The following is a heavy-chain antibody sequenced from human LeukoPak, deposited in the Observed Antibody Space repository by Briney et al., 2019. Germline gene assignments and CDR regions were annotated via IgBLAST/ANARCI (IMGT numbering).Heavy chain of an antibody. CDR2: IKHDGREK. D-gene: IGHD3-22*01. V-gene: IGHV3-7*01. Sequence: MTWTPHPPAKSPASVTNIKHDGREKYYVDSVTGRFTIARDTDKNSLYLQMNSLRAEDTAVYYCARVAPEARYYYDSSGYYYFDYWGQGTLVTVSS. J-gene: IGHJ4*02. CDR3: ARVAPEARYYYDSSGYYYFDY.